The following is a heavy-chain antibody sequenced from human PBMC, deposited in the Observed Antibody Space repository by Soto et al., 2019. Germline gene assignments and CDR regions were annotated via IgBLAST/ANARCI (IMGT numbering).Heavy chain of an antibody. J-gene: IGHJ4*02. CDR2: INHSGST. Sequence: QVQLQQWGAGLLKPSETLSLTCAVYGGSFSGYYWSWIRQPPGKGLEWIGEINHSGSTNYNPSLKSRVTISVDTSKNQFSLKLSSVTAADTAVYYCARGRLWATMVRGVIINYFDYWGQGTLVTVSS. D-gene: IGHD3-10*01. V-gene: IGHV4-34*01. CDR3: ARGRLWATMVRGVIINYFDY. CDR1: GGSFSGYY.